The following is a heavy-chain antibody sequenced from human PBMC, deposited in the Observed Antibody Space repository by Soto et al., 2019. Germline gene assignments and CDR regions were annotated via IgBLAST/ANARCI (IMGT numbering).Heavy chain of an antibody. J-gene: IGHJ6*02. Sequence: QVQLVESGGGVVQPGRSLRLSCAASGFNFNNYNLPWVRQAPGKGLEWVAVVSYEGNNKYYGDSVKGRFTISKDEYKHTVYLQMTNLSSEDTAKYYCARAGSPTCQPYSCHYYGMDVWGLGTTVTASS. CDR1: GFNFNNYN. CDR2: VSYEGNNK. V-gene: IGHV3-30*03. D-gene: IGHD2-2*01. CDR3: ARAGSPTCQPYSCHYYGMDV.